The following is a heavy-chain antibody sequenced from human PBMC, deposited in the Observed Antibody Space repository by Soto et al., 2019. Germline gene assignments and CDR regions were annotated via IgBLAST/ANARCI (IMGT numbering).Heavy chain of an antibody. CDR2: ISGSGGST. D-gene: IGHD3-10*01. J-gene: IGHJ4*02. CDR3: AQDRAVQGLFAHFDY. CDR1: GFTFSSYA. V-gene: IGHV3-23*01. Sequence: EVQLLESGGGLVQPGGSLRLSCAASGFTFSSYAMSWVRQAPGKGLEWVSAISGSGGSTYYADSVKGRFTISRDNSKNTLYLQMNSLRAEDTAVYYCAQDRAVQGLFAHFDYWGQGTLVTVSS.